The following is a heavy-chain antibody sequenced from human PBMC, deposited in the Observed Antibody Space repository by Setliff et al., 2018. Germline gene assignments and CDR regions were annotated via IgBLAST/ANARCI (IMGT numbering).Heavy chain of an antibody. V-gene: IGHV4-34*10. Sequence: SETLSLTCAVYGGSFSAYYWSWIRQPPGKGLEWIGEINHSGITNYNPSLKSRVTMSADTSNNQFSLNLRSVTAADTAVYFCARQPSSGAYYNPRPYYFDYWGQGTLVTVSS. J-gene: IGHJ4*02. CDR1: GGSFSAYY. D-gene: IGHD3-10*01. CDR3: ARQPSSGAYYNPRPYYFDY. CDR2: INHSGIT.